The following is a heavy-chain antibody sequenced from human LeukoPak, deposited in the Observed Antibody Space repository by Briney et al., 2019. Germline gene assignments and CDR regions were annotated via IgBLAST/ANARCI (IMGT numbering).Heavy chain of an antibody. D-gene: IGHD3-22*01. J-gene: IGHJ4*02. CDR3: ARDPSSYFNY. CDR2: IYYSGST. Sequence: SETLSLTCTVSGGSVNSGNYYWSWIRQPPGKGLEWIGFIYYSGSTNYNPSLKSRVTISVDTSKNQFSLKLSSVTAADTAVYYCARDPSSYFNYWGQGTLATVSS. CDR1: GGSVNSGNYY. V-gene: IGHV4-61*01.